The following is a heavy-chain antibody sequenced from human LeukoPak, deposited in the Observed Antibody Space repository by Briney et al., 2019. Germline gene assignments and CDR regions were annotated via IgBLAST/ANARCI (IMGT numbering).Heavy chain of an antibody. D-gene: IGHD5-18*01. J-gene: IGHJ6*04. Sequence: SETLSLTCTVSGGSISSSSYYWGWIRQPPGMGLEWIGNIYYSGSTDYNPSLKSRVTISVDTSKNQFSLKLSSVTAADTAVFYCARLSGGYSLFNGLDVWGKGTTVTVSS. CDR2: IYYSGST. V-gene: IGHV4-39*07. CDR3: ARLSGGYSLFNGLDV. CDR1: GGSISSSSYY.